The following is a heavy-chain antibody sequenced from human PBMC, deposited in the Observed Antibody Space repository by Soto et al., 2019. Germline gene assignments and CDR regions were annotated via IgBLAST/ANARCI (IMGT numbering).Heavy chain of an antibody. Sequence: SETLSLTCSVSDNSISSSTYYWGWIRQPPGKGLEWLGYIFYTGSTYKNPSLKSRVTISADSSKNQFSVNLTSVTATDTAVYYCARRPSSGYAYYFDYWGQGILVTVS. CDR1: DNSISSSTYY. V-gene: IGHV4-39*01. J-gene: IGHJ4*02. D-gene: IGHD3-22*01. CDR2: IFYTGST. CDR3: ARRPSSGYAYYFDY.